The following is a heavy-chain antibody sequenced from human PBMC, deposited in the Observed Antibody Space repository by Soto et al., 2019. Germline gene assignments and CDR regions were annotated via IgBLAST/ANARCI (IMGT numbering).Heavy chain of an antibody. CDR2: IIPIFGTA. V-gene: IGHV1-69*06. D-gene: IGHD2-2*01. J-gene: IGHJ6*02. Sequence: QVQLVQSGAEVKKPGSSVKVSCKASGGTFSSYAISWVRQAPGQGLEWMGGIIPIFGTANYAQKFQGRVTITADKSTSTAYRELSSLRSEDTAVYYCARSVLGYCSSTSCYYYYGMDVWGQGTTVTVSS. CDR3: ARSVLGYCSSTSCYYYYGMDV. CDR1: GGTFSSYA.